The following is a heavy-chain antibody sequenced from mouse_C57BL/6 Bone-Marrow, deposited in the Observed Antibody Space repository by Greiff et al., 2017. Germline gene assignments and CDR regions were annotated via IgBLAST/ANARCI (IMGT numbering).Heavy chain of an antibody. CDR1: GSTFTNYW. J-gene: IGHJ2*01. Sequence: QVQLQQSGAELVRPGTSVKMSCKASGSTFTNYWIGWAKQRPGHGLAWIGDIYPGGGYPNYNEKFKGKATLTADKSSSTAYMQFSSLTSEDSAIYYCARSGYSLLFDYWGQGTTLTVSS. D-gene: IGHD3-1*01. V-gene: IGHV1-63*01. CDR2: IYPGGGYP. CDR3: ARSGYSLLFDY.